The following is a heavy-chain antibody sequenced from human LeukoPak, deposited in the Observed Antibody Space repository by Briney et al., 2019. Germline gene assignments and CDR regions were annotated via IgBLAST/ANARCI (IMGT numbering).Heavy chain of an antibody. D-gene: IGHD4-23*01. CDR2: IRYGGSNK. V-gene: IGHV3-30*02. CDR3: ANPPIIGQGCLRGSFDY. J-gene: IGHJ4*02. CDR1: GFTFSSYG. Sequence: PGGSLRLSCAASGFTFSSYGMRWVRQAPGKGLEWVAFIRYGGSNKYYADSVKGRFTISRDNSKNTLYLQMNSLRAEHTAVYNCANPPIIGQGCLRGSFDYWGQGPLVTVSS.